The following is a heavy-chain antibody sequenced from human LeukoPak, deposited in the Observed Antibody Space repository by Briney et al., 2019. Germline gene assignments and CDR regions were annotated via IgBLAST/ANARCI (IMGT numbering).Heavy chain of an antibody. J-gene: IGHJ4*02. CDR3: PSDYGDYLRWFDY. CDR1: GFAFTNNW. Sequence: PGGSLRLSCAASGFAFTNNWMTWVRQAPGKGVEGLGRIKSKTDGGTTDSAAPVNARFTISTDDSINTLYLQMNSLKTEVTAVYYCPSDYGDYLRWFDYWGQGTLVTVSS. CDR2: IKSKTDGGTT. D-gene: IGHD4-17*01. V-gene: IGHV3-15*01.